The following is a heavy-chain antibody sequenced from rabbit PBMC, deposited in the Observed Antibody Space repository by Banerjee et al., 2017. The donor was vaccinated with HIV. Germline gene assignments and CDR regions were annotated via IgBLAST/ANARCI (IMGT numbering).Heavy chain of an antibody. D-gene: IGHD8-1*01. V-gene: IGHV1S40*01. CDR3: ARDRPDHAGGTYNL. Sequence: QSLEASGGDLVKPGASLTLTCTASGFSFSSYYYICWVRQAPGKGLEWIGCIYTGSDSTYYASWAKGRFTFSKASSTTVTLQMTSLTAADTATYFCARDRPDHAGGTYNLWGPGTLVTVS. J-gene: IGHJ4*01. CDR1: GFSFSSYYY. CDR2: IYTGSDST.